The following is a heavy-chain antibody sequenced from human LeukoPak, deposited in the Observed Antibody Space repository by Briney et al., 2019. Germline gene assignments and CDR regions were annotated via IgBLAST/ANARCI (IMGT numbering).Heavy chain of an antibody. V-gene: IGHV5-51*01. CDR2: IYPGDSDT. CDR1: GYSFTSYW. CDR3: ARAHYYGSGSYGGGVVDY. Sequence: GESLKISCKGSGYSFTSYWIGWVRQMPGKGLEWMGIIYPGDSDTRYSPSFQGQVTISADKSISTAYLQWSSLKASDTAMYYCARAHYYGSGSYGGGVVDYWGQGTLVTVSS. D-gene: IGHD3-10*01. J-gene: IGHJ4*02.